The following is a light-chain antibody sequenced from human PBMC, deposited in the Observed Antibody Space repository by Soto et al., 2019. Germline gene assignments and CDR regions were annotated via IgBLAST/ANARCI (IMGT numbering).Light chain of an antibody. CDR3: QQYESSWT. CDR1: QSISSTF. Sequence: EIVLTQSPGTLSLSPGEGATLSCRASQSISSTFLAWYQHKPGQAPRVLIYGASRRAAGLPDRFSGSGSGTDFTLTISRLEPEDFAVYYCQQYESSWTFGQGTKVEMK. V-gene: IGKV3-20*01. J-gene: IGKJ1*01. CDR2: GAS.